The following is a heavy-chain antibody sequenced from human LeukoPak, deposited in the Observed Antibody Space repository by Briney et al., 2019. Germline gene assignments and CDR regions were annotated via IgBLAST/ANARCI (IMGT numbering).Heavy chain of an antibody. CDR2: INPSGGST. J-gene: IGHJ4*02. V-gene: IGHV1-46*01. CDR1: GYTFTGYY. Sequence: ASVKVSCKASGYTFTGYYMHWVRQAPGQGLEWMGIINPSGGSTSYAQKFQGRVTMTRDTSTSTVYMELSSLRSEDTAVYYCARGLHYYDSSGYYTFDYWGQGTLVTVSS. CDR3: ARGLHYYDSSGYYTFDY. D-gene: IGHD3-22*01.